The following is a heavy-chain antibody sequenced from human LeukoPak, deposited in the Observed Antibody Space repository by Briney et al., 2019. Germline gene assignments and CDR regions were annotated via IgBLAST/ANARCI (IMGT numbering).Heavy chain of an antibody. Sequence: GGSLRLSCAASGFTFCSYEMNWVRQAPGKGLEWVSYISSSGSTIYYADSVKGRFTISRDNAKNSLYLQMNSLRAEDTAVYYCARGRDTGDFAYDYWGQGTLVTVSS. V-gene: IGHV3-48*03. J-gene: IGHJ4*02. CDR3: ARGRDTGDFAYDY. CDR1: GFTFCSYE. D-gene: IGHD5-18*01. CDR2: ISSSGSTI.